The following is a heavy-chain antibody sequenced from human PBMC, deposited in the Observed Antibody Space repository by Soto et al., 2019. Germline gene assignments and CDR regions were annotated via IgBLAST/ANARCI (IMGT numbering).Heavy chain of an antibody. J-gene: IGHJ3*02. CDR3: ARERMYDYGDYVRAFDI. D-gene: IGHD4-17*01. Sequence: GSLRLSCAASGFTFSSYGMHWVRQAPGKGLEWVSYISSSSSYTNYADSVKGRFTISRDNAKNSLYLQMNSLRAEDTAVYYCARERMYDYGDYVRAFDIWGQGTMVTVSS. CDR2: ISSSSSYT. CDR1: GFTFSSYG. V-gene: IGHV3-21*05.